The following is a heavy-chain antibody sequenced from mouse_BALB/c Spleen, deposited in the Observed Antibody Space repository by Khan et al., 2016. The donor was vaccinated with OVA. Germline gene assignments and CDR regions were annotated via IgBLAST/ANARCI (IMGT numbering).Heavy chain of an antibody. D-gene: IGHD2-10*01. Sequence: QVQLKESGPGLAAPSQSLSITCTISGCSLTNYGVHWVRQPPGKGLEWLVVIWSDGNTNYNSALKSRLTITKDNSQSQVFLKINSLQTDDTAIYFCARQPYYHYNIMDYWGQGTSVTVSS. CDR1: GCSLTNYG. CDR2: IWSDGNT. V-gene: IGHV2-6-1*01. J-gene: IGHJ4*01. CDR3: ARQPYYHYNIMDY.